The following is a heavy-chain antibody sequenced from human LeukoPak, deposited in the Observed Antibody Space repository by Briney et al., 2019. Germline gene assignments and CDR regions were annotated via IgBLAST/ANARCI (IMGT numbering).Heavy chain of an antibody. D-gene: IGHD3-16*02. CDR2: INPSAGST. Sequence: ASVKVSCKAPGYTFTTYYIHWVRQAPGQGLEWMGIINPSAGSTSYAQKFQGRVTMTRDMSTSTVYMELNSLRSEDTAVYYCARRVNVTGNWFDPWGQGTLVTVSS. V-gene: IGHV1-46*01. CDR3: ARRVNVTGNWFDP. CDR1: GYTFTTYY. J-gene: IGHJ5*02.